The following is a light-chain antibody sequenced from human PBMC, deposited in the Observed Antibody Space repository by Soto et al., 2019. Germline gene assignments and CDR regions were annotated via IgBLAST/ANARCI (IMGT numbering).Light chain of an antibody. V-gene: IGKV1-33*01. CDR1: QDIRNN. Sequence: IQMTQSPSSLSASVGDRVTITCQASQDIRNNLKWYHQKPGKAPKLLIYDASNLETGVPSRFSGSGSGTEFTFTISSLQPDDFATYYCQQYNNLLVTFGPGTKVDIK. CDR3: QQYNNLLVT. CDR2: DAS. J-gene: IGKJ3*01.